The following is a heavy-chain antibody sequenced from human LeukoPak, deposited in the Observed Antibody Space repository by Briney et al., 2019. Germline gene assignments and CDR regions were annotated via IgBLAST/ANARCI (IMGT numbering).Heavy chain of an antibody. D-gene: IGHD5-18*01. CDR3: ARNRGYSYGYDYYYYYMDV. J-gene: IGHJ6*03. CDR2: INHSGST. V-gene: IGHV4-34*01. Sequence: SETLSLTCAVYGGFFSGYYWSWIRQPPGKGLEWIGEINHSGSTNYNPSLKSRVTISVDTSKNQFSLKLSSVTAADTAVYYCARNRGYSYGYDYYYYYMDVWGKGTTVTVSS. CDR1: GGFFSGYY.